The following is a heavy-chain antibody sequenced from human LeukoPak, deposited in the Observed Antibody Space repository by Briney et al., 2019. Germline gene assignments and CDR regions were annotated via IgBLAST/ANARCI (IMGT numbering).Heavy chain of an antibody. Sequence: SETLSLTCTGSVGSISSSSYYWGWIRQPPGKGLEWIGSIYYSGSTYYNPSLKSRVTISVDTSKNQFSLKLSSVTAADTAVYYCARGLERREGWFDPWGQGTLVTVSS. J-gene: IGHJ5*02. D-gene: IGHD1-1*01. CDR2: IYYSGST. CDR3: ARGLERREGWFDP. V-gene: IGHV4-39*01. CDR1: VGSISSSSYY.